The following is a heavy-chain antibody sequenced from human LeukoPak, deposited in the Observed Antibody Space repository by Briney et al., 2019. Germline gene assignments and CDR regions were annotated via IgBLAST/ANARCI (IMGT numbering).Heavy chain of an antibody. J-gene: IGHJ4*02. CDR3: ARRIVATKAYYFDY. CDR2: ISSSGSTI. V-gene: IGHV3-11*01. D-gene: IGHD5-12*01. CDR1: GFTVSINY. Sequence: PGGSLRLSCAASGFTVSINYMSWVRQAPGKGLEWVSYISSSGSTIYYADSVKGRFTISRDNAKNSLFLQMNSLRAEDTAVYYCARRIVATKAYYFDYWGQGTLVTVSS.